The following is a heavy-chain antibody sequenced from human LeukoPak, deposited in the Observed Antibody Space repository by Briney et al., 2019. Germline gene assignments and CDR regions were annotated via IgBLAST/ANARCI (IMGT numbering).Heavy chain of an antibody. CDR3: ARGNYGSGSYSHFSY. Sequence: SVKVSCKASGGTFSSYAISWVRQAPAQGLEWMGGIIPIFGTANYEQKFQGRVTITADESTSTAYMELSSLRSEDTAVYYCARGNYGSGSYSHFSYWGQGTLVTVSS. CDR1: GGTFSSYA. V-gene: IGHV1-69*01. D-gene: IGHD3-10*01. CDR2: IIPIFGTA. J-gene: IGHJ4*02.